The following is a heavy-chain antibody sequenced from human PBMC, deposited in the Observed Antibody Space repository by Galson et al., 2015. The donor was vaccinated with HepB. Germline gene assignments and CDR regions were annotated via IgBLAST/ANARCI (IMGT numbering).Heavy chain of an antibody. CDR3: TRRDCGSDRNRCYEGV. CDR2: ISQIGDYT. CDR1: GFSFSTYA. V-gene: IGHV3-64*01. Sequence: SLRLSCAASGFSFSTYAMHWVRQAPGKGLEYVSSISQIGDYTYYGNSVRGRFTISRVNSENTLYLHMGSLTAEDTAVDYCTRRDCGSDRNRCYEGVWGKGTTVTVSS. D-gene: IGHD2-21*02. J-gene: IGHJ6*04.